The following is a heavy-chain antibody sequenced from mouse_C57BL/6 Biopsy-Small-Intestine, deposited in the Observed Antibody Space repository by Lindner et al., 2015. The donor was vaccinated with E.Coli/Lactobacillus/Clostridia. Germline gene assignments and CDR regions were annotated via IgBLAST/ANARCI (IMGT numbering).Heavy chain of an antibody. D-gene: IGHD2-3*01. CDR1: GYTFSYYY. V-gene: IGHV1-63*01. J-gene: IGHJ2*01. CDR3: VRFDGYSFFDY. Sequence: VQLQESGAELVRPGTSVKMSCKASGYTFSYYYIGWAKQRPGHGLEWIGDIYPGGGYTNYNEKFKGKATLTADTSSNTAYMHFSSLTSEDSATYYCVRFDGYSFFDYWGQGTTLTVSS. CDR2: IYPGGGYT.